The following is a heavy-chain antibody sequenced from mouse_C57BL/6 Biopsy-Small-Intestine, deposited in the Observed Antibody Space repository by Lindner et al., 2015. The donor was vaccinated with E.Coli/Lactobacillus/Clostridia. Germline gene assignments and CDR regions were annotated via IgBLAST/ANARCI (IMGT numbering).Heavy chain of an antibody. CDR2: INAGNGNT. D-gene: IGHD2-13*01. CDR3: ARLRYSDWSHDF. Sequence: SVKVSCKASGYTFTSFGLHWVRQAPGQRLEWMGWINAGNGNTEYSQNFQGRVTITRDRSANMAYMELRSLTSRDTAVYFCARLRYSDWSHDFWGQGTLVTVSS. CDR1: GYTFTSFG. J-gene: IGHJ2*01. V-gene: IGHV1-66*01.